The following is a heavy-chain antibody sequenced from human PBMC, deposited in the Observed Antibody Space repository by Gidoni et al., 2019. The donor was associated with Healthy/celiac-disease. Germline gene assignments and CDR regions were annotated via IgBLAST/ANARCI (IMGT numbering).Heavy chain of an antibody. CDR1: GGSFSGYY. CDR2: INHSGST. Sequence: QVQLQQWGAGLLKPSETLSLTCAVYGGSFSGYYWSWIRQPPGKGLEWIGEINHSGSTNYNPSLKSRVTISVDTSKNQFSLKLSSVTAADTAVYYCARGSVVVVAATREYYYYYGMDVWGQGTTVTVSS. V-gene: IGHV4-34*01. D-gene: IGHD2-15*01. J-gene: IGHJ6*02. CDR3: ARGSVVVVAATREYYYYYGMDV.